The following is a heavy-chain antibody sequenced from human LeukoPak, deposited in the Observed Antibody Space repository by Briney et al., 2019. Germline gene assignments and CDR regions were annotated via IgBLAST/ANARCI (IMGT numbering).Heavy chain of an antibody. J-gene: IGHJ5*02. D-gene: IGHD5-24*01. Sequence: GGSLRLSCAASGFSFGNYWMAWVRQAPGKGLEYVSAVDANGRTTYYADSVKGRFTISRDDSKNTLYLHMSSLRPEDTAIYYCYCRDDLPAWGQGTLVTISS. CDR1: GFSFGNYW. CDR2: VDANGRTT. CDR3: YCRDDLPA. V-gene: IGHV3-64D*06.